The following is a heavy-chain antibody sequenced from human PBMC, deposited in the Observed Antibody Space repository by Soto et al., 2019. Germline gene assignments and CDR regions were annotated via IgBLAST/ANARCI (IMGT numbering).Heavy chain of an antibody. V-gene: IGHV1-8*01. Sequence: QVQLVQSGAEVKKPGASVKVSCKASGYTFTSYDINWVRQATGQGLEWMGWMNPNSGNTGYAQKFQGRVTMTRKTSISTAYMELSSLRSEDTAVYYCARGRIWSGYYRAPRWFDPWGQGTLVTVSS. CDR1: GYTFTSYD. J-gene: IGHJ5*02. CDR2: MNPNSGNT. D-gene: IGHD3-3*01. CDR3: ARGRIWSGYYRAPRWFDP.